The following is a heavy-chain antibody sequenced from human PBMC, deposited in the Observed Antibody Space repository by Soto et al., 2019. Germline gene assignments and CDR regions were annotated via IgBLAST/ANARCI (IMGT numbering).Heavy chain of an antibody. CDR3: ARDPRSRSTACGYYFDT. J-gene: IGHJ4*02. CDR1: GFTFSNYY. Sequence: GGSRRLSCAASGFTFSNYYMSWIRQAPGEGLEWISYISSSGDDTYYADSVKGRLTIPRDNAKNSLYLQINSLRVEDTAIYYCARDPRSRSTACGYYFDTWGQGSLVAVSS. D-gene: IGHD6-13*01. V-gene: IGHV3-11*01. CDR2: ISSSGDDT.